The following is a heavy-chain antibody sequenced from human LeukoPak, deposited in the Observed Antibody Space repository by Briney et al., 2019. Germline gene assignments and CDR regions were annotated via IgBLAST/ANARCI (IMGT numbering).Heavy chain of an antibody. Sequence: GGALRLFCCASGLNASCYSMRWVRQAPRQGLGGVGFLWDDGINNYYADSVKGRFSISRDNSKNALYLQMNSLSAEDTAVYFCARDYSRNSFDYWGQGTLVTVSS. J-gene: IGHJ4*02. CDR1: GLNASCYS. CDR3: ARDYSRNSFDY. D-gene: IGHD6-13*01. CDR2: LWDDGINN. V-gene: IGHV3-33*08.